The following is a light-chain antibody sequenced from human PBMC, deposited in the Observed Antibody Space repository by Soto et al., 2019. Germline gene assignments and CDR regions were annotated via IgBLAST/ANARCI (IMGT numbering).Light chain of an antibody. V-gene: IGKV3D-15*01. CDR1: QFVSSN. J-gene: IGKJ5*01. CDR3: QQYHNWPPIT. CDR2: GAS. Sequence: EIVMTQSPATQSVSPGHRATLSCRASQFVSSNLAWYQQKPGQAPRLLIYGASTRATGIPARFSGSGSGTEFTLTISNLQSEDFAVYFCQQYHNWPPITFGQGTRLEIK.